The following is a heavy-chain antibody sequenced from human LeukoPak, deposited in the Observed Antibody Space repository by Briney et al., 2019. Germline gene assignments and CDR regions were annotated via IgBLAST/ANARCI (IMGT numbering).Heavy chain of an antibody. D-gene: IGHD4-23*01. V-gene: IGHV3-53*05. CDR3: ARDRYGGNIGLVY. CDR1: GFTVSSNY. Sequence: HPGGSLRLSCAASGFTVSSNYMSWVRQAPGKGLEWVSVIYSGGSTYYADSVKGRFTISRDNSKNTLYLQMNSLRAEDTAVYYCARDRYGGNIGLVYWGQGTLVTVSS. J-gene: IGHJ4*02. CDR2: IYSGGST.